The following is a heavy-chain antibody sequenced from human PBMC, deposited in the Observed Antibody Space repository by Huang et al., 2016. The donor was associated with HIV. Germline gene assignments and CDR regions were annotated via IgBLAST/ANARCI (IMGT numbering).Heavy chain of an antibody. Sequence: QVQLVQSGAEVKKPGASVKVSCKASGYTFTGYYMHWVRQAPGQGLEWMGRINPNSGGTNYAQKFQGRVTMTGDTSISTAYMELSRLRSDDTAVYYCAAGVVPAADYYYYYGMDVWGQGTTVTVSS. D-gene: IGHD2-2*01. CDR1: GYTFTGYY. CDR2: INPNSGGT. CDR3: AAGVVPAADYYYYYGMDV. V-gene: IGHV1-2*02. J-gene: IGHJ6*02.